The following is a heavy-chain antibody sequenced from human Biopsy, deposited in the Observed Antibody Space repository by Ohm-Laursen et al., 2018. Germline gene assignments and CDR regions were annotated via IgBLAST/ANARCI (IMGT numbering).Heavy chain of an antibody. Sequence: ASVKVSGNASGYTFTTYYIHWVRQAPGQGLEWMGIINPGGNSTAYTQNFQGRVTMTWDTSTTTVYMELSSLRSEDTAVYYCVLASFDYWGQGTLVTVPS. CDR1: GYTFTTYY. CDR2: INPGGNST. J-gene: IGHJ4*02. CDR3: VLASFDY. V-gene: IGHV1-46*01.